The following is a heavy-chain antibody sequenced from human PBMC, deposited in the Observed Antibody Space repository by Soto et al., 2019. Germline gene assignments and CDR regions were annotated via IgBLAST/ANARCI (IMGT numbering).Heavy chain of an antibody. CDR2: ISAYNGNT. CDR1: GYTVTSYG. Sequence: ASVKVSCKASGYTVTSYGISWVRQAPGQGLEWMGWISAYNGNTNYAQKLQGRVTMTTDTSTSTAYMELRGLRSDDTAVYYCARGVWQEWLRLLMDYWGQGTLVTVSS. J-gene: IGHJ4*02. CDR3: ARGVWQEWLRLLMDY. V-gene: IGHV1-18*01. D-gene: IGHD5-12*01.